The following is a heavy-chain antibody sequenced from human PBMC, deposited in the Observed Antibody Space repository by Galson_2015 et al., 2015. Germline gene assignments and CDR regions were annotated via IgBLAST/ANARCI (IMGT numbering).Heavy chain of an antibody. Sequence: ETLSLTCAVYGGSFSGYYWSWIRQPPGKGLEWIGEINHSGSTNYNPSLKSRVTISVDTSKNQFSLKLSSVTAADTAVYYCAKHRSSGWYGRDFEYWGQGTLVTVSS. V-gene: IGHV4-34*01. J-gene: IGHJ4*02. CDR1: GGSFSGYY. CDR2: INHSGST. CDR3: AKHRSSGWYGRDFEY. D-gene: IGHD6-19*01.